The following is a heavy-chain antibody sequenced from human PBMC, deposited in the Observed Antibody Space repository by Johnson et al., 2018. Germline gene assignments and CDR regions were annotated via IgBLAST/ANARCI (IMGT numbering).Heavy chain of an antibody. V-gene: IGHV3-30-3*01. CDR3: ARSSGSGSYWFAFDI. J-gene: IGHJ3*02. CDR2: ISYDGSTK. Sequence: VQLLESGGGVVQPGRSLRLSCAASGFTFSSYPMHWVRQAPGTGLEWVAVISYDGSTKYYADSVKGRLTISRDNSMDNLYLQMNSLRHEDTAVYYCARSSGSGSYWFAFDIWGQGTKVTVSS. CDR1: GFTFSSYP. D-gene: IGHD3-10*01.